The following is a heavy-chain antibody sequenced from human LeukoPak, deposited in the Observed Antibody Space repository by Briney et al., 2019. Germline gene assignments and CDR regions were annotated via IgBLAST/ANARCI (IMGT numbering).Heavy chain of an antibody. CDR3: ASTRRAAVAGRFDP. CDR2: IYHSGNT. CDR1: GASMSSNY. J-gene: IGHJ5*02. D-gene: IGHD6-19*01. Sequence: SDPLSLPCTVSGASMSSNYWRWIRQPPAKGLEWIGYIYHSGNTNYSPSLESRVTMSVDESKNQFSLRVHFVSAADTAVYYCASTRRAAVAGRFDPWGQGTLVTVSS. V-gene: IGHV4-59*07.